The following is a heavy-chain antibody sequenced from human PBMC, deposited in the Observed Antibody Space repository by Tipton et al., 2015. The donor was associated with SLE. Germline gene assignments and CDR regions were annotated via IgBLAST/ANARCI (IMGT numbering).Heavy chain of an antibody. CDR1: GGSFSGYY. J-gene: IGHJ2*01. D-gene: IGHD3-22*01. Sequence: TLSLTCAVYGGSFSGYYWSWIRQPPGKGLEWIGSIYYSGSTYYNPSLKSRVTISVDTSKNQFSLKLSSVTAADTAVYYCARPWFYYDSSGYYQEYFDLWGRGTLVTVSS. V-gene: IGHV4-34*01. CDR2: IYYSGST. CDR3: ARPWFYYDSSGYYQEYFDL.